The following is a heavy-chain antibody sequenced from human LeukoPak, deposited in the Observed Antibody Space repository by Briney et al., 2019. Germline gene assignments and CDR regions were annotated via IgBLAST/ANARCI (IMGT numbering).Heavy chain of an antibody. J-gene: IGHJ4*02. CDR2: IKQDGSEK. D-gene: IGHD3-22*01. CDR3: ARVVEHYYDSSGYYFDY. Sequence: GGSLRLSCAASGFTFSTYWMNWVRQAPGKGLEWVANIKQDGSEKYYVDSVKGRFTISRDNAKNSLYLQMNSLRAEDTAVYYCARVVEHYYDSSGYYFDYWGQGTLVTVSS. CDR1: GFTFSTYW. V-gene: IGHV3-7*01.